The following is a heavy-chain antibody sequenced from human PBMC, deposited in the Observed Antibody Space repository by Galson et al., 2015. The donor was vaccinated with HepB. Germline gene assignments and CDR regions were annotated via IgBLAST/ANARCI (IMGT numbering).Heavy chain of an antibody. D-gene: IGHD3-3*01. V-gene: IGHV1-2*02. CDR2: INPNNGGT. J-gene: IGHJ6*03. CDR3: ARDANPRTIYYYYYHLDV. Sequence: SVKVSCKASGYTFAGYYLHWVRQAPGQGLEWMGWINPNNGGTNYAQKFQGRVTMTRDTSISTVYMELSRLRSDDTAVYYCARDANPRTIYYYYYHLDVWGKGTTVTVSS. CDR1: GYTFAGYY.